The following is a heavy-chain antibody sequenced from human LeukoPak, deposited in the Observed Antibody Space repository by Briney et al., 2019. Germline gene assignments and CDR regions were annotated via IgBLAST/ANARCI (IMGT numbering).Heavy chain of an antibody. CDR1: GFTFSSYA. J-gene: IGHJ4*02. CDR2: IIGSGGST. V-gene: IGHV3-23*01. CDR3: AKEGIAVAGTSWYFDY. D-gene: IGHD6-19*01. Sequence: GGSLSLSCAASGFTFSSYAMSWGRRAPGKGGEWVSAIIGSGGSTYYADSVKGRFTISRDNSKNTLYLQMNSLRAEDTAVYYCAKEGIAVAGTSWYFDYWGQGTLVTVSS.